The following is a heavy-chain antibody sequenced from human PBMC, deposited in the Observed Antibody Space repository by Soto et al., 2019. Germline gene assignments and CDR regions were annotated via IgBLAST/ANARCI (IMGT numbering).Heavy chain of an antibody. CDR1: GYTFTVYY. CDR3: ARDLAKGGGSAGFDY. Sequence: QVQLVQSGAEVKKPGASVNVSCKASGYTFTVYYMHWVRQAPGQVLEWMGWINPKSGGTMYPQKFKGRVTMSWDTSISTAYMALTRLRSDDTAVYYCARDLAKGGGSAGFDYWGQGTLVTVSS. CDR2: INPKSGGT. J-gene: IGHJ4*02. D-gene: IGHD1-26*01. V-gene: IGHV1-2*02.